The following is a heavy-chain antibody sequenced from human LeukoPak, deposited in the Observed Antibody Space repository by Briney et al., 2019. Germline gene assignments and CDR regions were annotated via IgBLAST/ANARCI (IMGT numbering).Heavy chain of an antibody. Sequence: PGGSLRLSCAASGFTFSDYYMSWIRQAPGKGLEWVSYISSSGSTIYYADSVKGRFTISRDNAKNSLYLQMNSLGAEDTAVYYCAREAQARAPVLRYFDWLSGPDYYYGMDVWGQGTTVTVSS. J-gene: IGHJ6*02. CDR1: GFTFSDYY. V-gene: IGHV3-11*01. CDR3: AREAQARAPVLRYFDWLSGPDYYYGMDV. D-gene: IGHD3-9*01. CDR2: ISSSGSTI.